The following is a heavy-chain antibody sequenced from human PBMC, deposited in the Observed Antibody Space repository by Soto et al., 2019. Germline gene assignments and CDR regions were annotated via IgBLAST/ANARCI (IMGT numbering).Heavy chain of an antibody. Sequence: APGKGLEWVSAISGSGGSTYYADSVKGRFTISRDNSKNTLYPQINSLRAEDTAVYYCAKVTVGATTERYFDYWGQGTLVTVSS. CDR3: AKVTVGATTERYFDY. D-gene: IGHD1-26*01. V-gene: IGHV3-23*01. J-gene: IGHJ4*02. CDR2: ISGSGGST.